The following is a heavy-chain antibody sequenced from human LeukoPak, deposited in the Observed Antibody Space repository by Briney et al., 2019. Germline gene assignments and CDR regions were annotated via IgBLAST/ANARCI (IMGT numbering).Heavy chain of an antibody. D-gene: IGHD1-7*01. V-gene: IGHV3-23*01. J-gene: IGHJ4*02. CDR3: AHEGRNWKYAYIY. CDR1: GFTFSSYA. Sequence: QPGGSLRLSCAASGFTFSSYAMSWVRQAPGKGLEWVSAISGSGDSTYYADSVKGRFTISRDNSKSTLYLQMNSLRGEDTAVYYCAHEGRNWKYAYIYWGQGTLVTVSS. CDR2: ISGSGDST.